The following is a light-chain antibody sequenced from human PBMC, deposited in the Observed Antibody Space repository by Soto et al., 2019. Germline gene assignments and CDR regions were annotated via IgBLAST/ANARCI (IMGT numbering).Light chain of an antibody. CDR3: QQNYGTPGT. CDR1: QSISRY. Sequence: GDRITITFRSSQSISRYLNWYQQRPGTAPKVLIFGANSLQSGVPSRFSGSGSGTEFTLTISSLQPEDFATYYCQQNYGTPGTFGQGTKVDIK. J-gene: IGKJ1*01. V-gene: IGKV1-39*01. CDR2: GAN.